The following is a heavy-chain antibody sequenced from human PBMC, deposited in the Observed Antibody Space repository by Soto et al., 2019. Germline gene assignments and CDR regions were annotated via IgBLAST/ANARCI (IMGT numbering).Heavy chain of an antibody. J-gene: IGHJ3*02. D-gene: IGHD1-26*01. Sequence: GGSLRLSCAASGFTFSNFWMHWVRQVPGKGLVWVSRINIDGSSTSYADSVKGRFAISRDNAKNTLYLEMNSLRAEDTAVYYCVRLPGVGATGAAFDIWGQGTMVTVSS. CDR1: GFTFSNFW. CDR3: VRLPGVGATGAAFDI. V-gene: IGHV3-74*01. CDR2: INIDGSST.